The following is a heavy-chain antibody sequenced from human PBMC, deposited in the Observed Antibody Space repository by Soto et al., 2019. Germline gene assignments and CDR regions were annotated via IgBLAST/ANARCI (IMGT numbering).Heavy chain of an antibody. CDR2: INPNSGGT. J-gene: IGHJ6*02. D-gene: IGHD5-18*01. Sequence: ASVKVSCKASGYTFTGYYMHWVRQAPGQGLEWMEWINPNSGGTNYAQKFQGRVTMTRDTSISTAYMELSRLRSDDTAVYYCARRSGYSYGYCMDVWGQGTTVTVSS. CDR1: GYTFTGYY. CDR3: ARRSGYSYGYCMDV. V-gene: IGHV1-2*02.